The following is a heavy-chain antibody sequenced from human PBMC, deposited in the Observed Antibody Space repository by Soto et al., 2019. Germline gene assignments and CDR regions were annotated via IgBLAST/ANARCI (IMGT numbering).Heavy chain of an antibody. D-gene: IGHD7-27*01. CDR1: GGSISSSSYY. J-gene: IGHJ4*02. CDR3: AKNWNWGSLVH. V-gene: IGHV4-39*01. Sequence: PSETLSLTCTVSGGSISSSSYYWSWIRQPPGKGLEWIGSVYYNGNTYYNPSLKSRVTMSVDTSKNQFSLKVSSVTAADTAVYYCAKNWNWGSLVHWGQGTLVTVSS. CDR2: VYYNGNT.